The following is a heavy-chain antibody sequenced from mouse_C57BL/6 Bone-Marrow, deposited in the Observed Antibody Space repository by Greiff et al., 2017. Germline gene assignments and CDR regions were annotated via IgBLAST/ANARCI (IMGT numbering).Heavy chain of an antibody. J-gene: IGHJ1*03. CDR3: ARHWDDRYFDV. CDR1: GYTFTDYY. D-gene: IGHD4-1*01. Sequence: VQLQQSGPELVKPGASVKISCKASGYTFTDYYMNWVKQSHGQSLEWIGDINPNNGGTSYNQKFKGKATLTVDKSSSTAYMELRSLTSEDSAVYYCARHWDDRYFDVWGTGTTVTVSS. V-gene: IGHV1-26*01. CDR2: INPNNGGT.